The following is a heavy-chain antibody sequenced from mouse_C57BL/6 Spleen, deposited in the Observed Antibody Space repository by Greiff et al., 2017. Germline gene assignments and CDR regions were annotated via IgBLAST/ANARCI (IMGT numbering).Heavy chain of an antibody. CDR2: ISSGGDYI. CDR1: GFTFSSYA. D-gene: IGHD2-1*01. CDR3: TRDGGNLYYFDY. J-gene: IGHJ2*01. Sequence: EVKVVESGEGLVKPGGSLKLSCAASGFTFSSYAMSWVRQTPEKRLEWVAYISSGGDYIYYADTVKGRFTISRDNARNTLYLQMSSLKSEDTAMYYCTRDGGNLYYFDYWGQGTTLTVSS. V-gene: IGHV5-9-1*02.